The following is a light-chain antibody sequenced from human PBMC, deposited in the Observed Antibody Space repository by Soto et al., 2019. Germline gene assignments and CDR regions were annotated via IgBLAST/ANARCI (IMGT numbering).Light chain of an antibody. Sequence: QTVVTQEPSFSVSPGGTVTLTCGLSSGSVSTSYYPSWYQQTPGQAPRTLIYSTNTRSSGVPDRFSGSILGNKAALTITGAQADDESDYYCALYMGSGICVFGGGTKLTVL. CDR3: ALYMGSGICV. J-gene: IGLJ3*02. CDR1: SGSVSTSYY. CDR2: STN. V-gene: IGLV8-61*01.